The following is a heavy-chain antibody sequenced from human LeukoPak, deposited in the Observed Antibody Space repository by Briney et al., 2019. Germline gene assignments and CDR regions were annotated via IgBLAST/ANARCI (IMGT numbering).Heavy chain of an antibody. D-gene: IGHD5-12*01. Sequence: GASVKVSCKASGGTFSSYAISWVRQAPGQGLEWMGRIIPILGIANYAQKFQGRVTITADKSTSTAYMELSSLRSEDTAVYYCAMSYSGYDCTFEYWGQGTLVTVSS. CDR1: GGTFSSYA. V-gene: IGHV1-69*04. CDR3: AMSYSGYDCTFEY. CDR2: IIPILGIA. J-gene: IGHJ4*02.